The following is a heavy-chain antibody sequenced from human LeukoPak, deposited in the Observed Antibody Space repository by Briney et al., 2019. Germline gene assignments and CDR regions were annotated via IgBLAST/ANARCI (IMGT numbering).Heavy chain of an antibody. D-gene: IGHD2-2*01. J-gene: IGHJ4*02. CDR3: AREALTDIVVVPAANPFDY. V-gene: IGHV1-18*01. Sequence: ASVEVSCKASGYTFTSYGISWVRQAPGQGLEWMGWISAYNGNTNYAQKLQGRVTMTTDTSTSTVYMELRSLRSDDTAVYYCAREALTDIVVVPAANPFDYWGQGTLVTVSS. CDR2: ISAYNGNT. CDR1: GYTFTSYG.